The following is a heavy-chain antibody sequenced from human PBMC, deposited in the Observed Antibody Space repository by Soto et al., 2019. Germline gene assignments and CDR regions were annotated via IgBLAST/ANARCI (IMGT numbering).Heavy chain of an antibody. CDR3: ARTMRLVASTRPYNYFGLDV. CDR1: GGSFSGYY. Sequence: SETLSLTCAVSGGSFSGYYWSWCRQPPGKGLEWIGKINHSGITNYNSSFMSRVTISLETSKNQFSLNLISVTAADTAVYYCARTMRLVASTRPYNYFGLDVWGQGTPVTVSS. D-gene: IGHD1-1*01. CDR2: INHSGIT. V-gene: IGHV4-34*01. J-gene: IGHJ6*02.